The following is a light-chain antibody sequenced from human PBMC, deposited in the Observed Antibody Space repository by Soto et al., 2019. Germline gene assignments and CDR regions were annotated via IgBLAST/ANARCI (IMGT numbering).Light chain of an antibody. CDR2: GAS. CDR1: QSVSST. Sequence: EIVMTQSPATLSVSPGERATLSCRASQSVSSTLAWYQQKPGQAPRLLIYGASTRATGIPARFSGSGSGTEFTLTISSLQSEDFAVYYCQQYNDWPQTFGQGTKX. V-gene: IGKV3-15*01. CDR3: QQYNDWPQT. J-gene: IGKJ1*01.